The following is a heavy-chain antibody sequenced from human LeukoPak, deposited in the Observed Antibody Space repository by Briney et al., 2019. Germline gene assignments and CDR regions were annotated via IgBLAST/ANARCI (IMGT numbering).Heavy chain of an antibody. CDR1: GFTFSSYA. CDR2: ISGSGGST. CDR3: AKVPDPHYYDSGDYYY. D-gene: IGHD3-22*01. V-gene: IGHV3-23*01. J-gene: IGHJ4*02. Sequence: GGSLRLSCAASGFTFSSYAMTWVRQAPGKGLEWVSGISGSGGSTYYADSVKGRFTISRDNSKNTLYLQMNSLRAEDTAVYYCAKVPDPHYYDSGDYYYWGQGTLVTVSS.